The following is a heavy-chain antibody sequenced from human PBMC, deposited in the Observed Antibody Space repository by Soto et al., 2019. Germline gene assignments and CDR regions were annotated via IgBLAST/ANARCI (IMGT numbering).Heavy chain of an antibody. V-gene: IGHV3-23*01. CDR3: ATRFTVTAFDY. CDR1: EFTYLSYG. J-gene: IGHJ4*02. D-gene: IGHD4-17*01. Sequence: GGSVRHSCADGEFTYLSYGRIFNRQAPGKGLECVSGISGSGGSTYYADFVKGRFTISRDNSKNTVHLQMNSLRAEDTAVYYCATRFTVTAFDYWGQGTLVTVSS. CDR2: ISGSGGST.